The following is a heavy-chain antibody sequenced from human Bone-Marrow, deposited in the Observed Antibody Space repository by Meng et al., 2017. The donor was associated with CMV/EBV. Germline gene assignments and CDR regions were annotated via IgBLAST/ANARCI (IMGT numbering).Heavy chain of an antibody. D-gene: IGHD2-2*02. Sequence: GESLKISCAASGFSSSSYGMHWVRQAPGKGQEWVAFIRYDGSNKYYADSVKGRFTISRDNSKNTLYLQMNSLRAEDTAVYYCAKDHLLVPAAISSPGPDYYYYGMDVWGQGTTVTVYS. CDR1: GFSSSSYG. CDR2: IRYDGSNK. CDR3: AKDHLLVPAAISSPGPDYYYYGMDV. V-gene: IGHV3-30*02. J-gene: IGHJ6*02.